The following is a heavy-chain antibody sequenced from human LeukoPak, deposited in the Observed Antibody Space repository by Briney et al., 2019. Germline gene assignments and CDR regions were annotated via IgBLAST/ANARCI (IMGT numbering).Heavy chain of an antibody. CDR2: IKQDGSEK. CDR3: ARGFASGDYGAD. D-gene: IGHD4/OR15-4a*01. CDR1: GLTDSLVW. J-gene: IGHJ4*02. Sequence: CQRLSCASAGLTDSLVWISWVRPAQEKKMEWVANIKQDGSEKYYVDSVKGRFTISRDNAERSLYLQMNSLRAEDTAVYYCARGFASGDYGADWGQGTLVTVSS. V-gene: IGHV3-7*02.